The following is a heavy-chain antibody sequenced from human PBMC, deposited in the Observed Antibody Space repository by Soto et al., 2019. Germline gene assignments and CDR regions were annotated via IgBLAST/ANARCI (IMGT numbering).Heavy chain of an antibody. J-gene: IGHJ2*01. CDR1: GFTFSSYG. D-gene: IGHD5-18*01. Sequence: QVQLVESGGGVVQPGRSLRLSCAASGFTFSSYGMHWVRQAPGKGLEWVAVISYDGSNKYYADSVKGRFTISRDNSKNTLYLQMNSLRAEDTAVYYCAKDKSWIQLWYDWYFDLWGRGTLVTVSS. CDR2: ISYDGSNK. CDR3: AKDKSWIQLWYDWYFDL. V-gene: IGHV3-30*18.